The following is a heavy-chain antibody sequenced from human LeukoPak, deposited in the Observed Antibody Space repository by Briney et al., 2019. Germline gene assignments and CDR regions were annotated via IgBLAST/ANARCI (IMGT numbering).Heavy chain of an antibody. CDR1: GFTFSSYA. Sequence: GGSLRLSCAASGFTFSSYAMSWVRQAPGKGLEWVSAISGSGGSTYYADSVKGRFPISRDNPKNTLYLQMNSLGAEDTAVYYCAKLWFGESFDYWGQGTLVTVSS. CDR2: ISGSGGST. V-gene: IGHV3-23*01. D-gene: IGHD3-10*01. J-gene: IGHJ4*02. CDR3: AKLWFGESFDY.